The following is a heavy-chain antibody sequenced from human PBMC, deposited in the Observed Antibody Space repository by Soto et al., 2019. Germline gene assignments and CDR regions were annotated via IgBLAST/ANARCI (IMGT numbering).Heavy chain of an antibody. J-gene: IGHJ4*02. Sequence: QVLVVQSGAEVKKPGSSVKVSCKVSGGTFNLYAMSWVRQAPGQGLEWMGGIIPSFNTAKYAQKFQGRVTITSDEYTSTDYREMSSLRSEDTAVYFCASGPFLLSGNYFDYWGQGTLVTVSS. CDR1: GGTFNLYA. CDR2: IIPSFNTA. D-gene: IGHD1-26*01. CDR3: ASGPFLLSGNYFDY. V-gene: IGHV1-69*01.